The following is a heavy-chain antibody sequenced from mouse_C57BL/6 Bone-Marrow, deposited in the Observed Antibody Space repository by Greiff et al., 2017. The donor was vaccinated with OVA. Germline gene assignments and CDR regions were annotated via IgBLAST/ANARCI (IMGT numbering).Heavy chain of an antibody. Sequence: QVQLKQSGAELVRPGASVTLSCKASGYTFTDYEMHWVKQTPVHGLEWIGAIDPETGGTYYNQKFKGKALLTADKSSSTAYMELRSLTSEDSAVYYCTRGYSNYYAMDYWGQGTSVTVSS. V-gene: IGHV1-15*01. CDR2: IDPETGGT. CDR3: TRGYSNYYAMDY. CDR1: GYTFTDYE. D-gene: IGHD2-5*01. J-gene: IGHJ4*01.